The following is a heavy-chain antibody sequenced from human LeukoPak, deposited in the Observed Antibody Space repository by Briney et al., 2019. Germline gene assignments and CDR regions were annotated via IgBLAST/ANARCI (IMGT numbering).Heavy chain of an antibody. D-gene: IGHD3-10*01. Sequence: SETLSLTCAVYGGSFSGYYWSWIRQPPWKGLEWIGEINHSGSTNYNPSLKSRVTISVDTSKNQFSLKLSSVTAADTAVYYCARGRRITMVRGVIRPHNWFDPWGQGTLVTVSS. V-gene: IGHV4-34*01. J-gene: IGHJ5*02. CDR3: ARGRRITMVRGVIRPHNWFDP. CDR1: GGSFSGYY. CDR2: INHSGST.